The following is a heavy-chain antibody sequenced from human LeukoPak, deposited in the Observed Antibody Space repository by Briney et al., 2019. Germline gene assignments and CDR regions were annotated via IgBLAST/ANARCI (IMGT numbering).Heavy chain of an antibody. Sequence: GASVKVSCKASGYTFTSYGISWVRQAPGQGLEWMGWISAYNGNTNYAQKLQGRVTMTTDTSTSTAYMELRSLRSDDTAVYYCAREPPHWDSTHLDYWGQGTLVTVSS. CDR1: GYTFTSYG. D-gene: IGHD2-2*01. CDR2: ISAYNGNT. J-gene: IGHJ4*02. V-gene: IGHV1-18*01. CDR3: AREPPHWDSTHLDY.